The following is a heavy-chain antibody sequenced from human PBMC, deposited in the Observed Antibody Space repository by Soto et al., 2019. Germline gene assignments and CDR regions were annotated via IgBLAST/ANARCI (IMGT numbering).Heavy chain of an antibody. J-gene: IGHJ4*02. D-gene: IGHD3-22*01. CDR2: ISYDGSNK. CDR3: AKAEIVVVITTPLDY. Sequence: GGSLRLSCAASGFTFSSYAMHWVRQAPGKGLEWVAVISYDGSNKYYADSVKGRFTISRDNSKNTLYLQMNSLRAEDTAVYYCAKAEIVVVITTPLDYWGQGTLVTVS. V-gene: IGHV3-30-3*01. CDR1: GFTFSSYA.